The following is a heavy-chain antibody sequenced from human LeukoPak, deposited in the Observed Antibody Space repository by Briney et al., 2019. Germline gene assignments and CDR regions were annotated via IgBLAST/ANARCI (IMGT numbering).Heavy chain of an antibody. CDR1: SGSVSSYY. D-gene: IGHD4-17*01. Sequence: SETQSLTCLVSSGSVSSYYWTWIRQPPGKGLEWIGYIYDTGSNNYSPSLKSRVTMYVDTSKNQLSLKLSSVTAADTAIYYCARLETTTVTFPGWGQGSLVSVSS. V-gene: IGHV4-59*02. J-gene: IGHJ4*01. CDR2: IYDTGSN. CDR3: ARLETTTVTFPG.